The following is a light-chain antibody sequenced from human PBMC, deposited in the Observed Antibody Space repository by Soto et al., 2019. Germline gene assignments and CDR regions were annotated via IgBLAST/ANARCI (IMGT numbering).Light chain of an antibody. CDR1: SSDVGVYKY. V-gene: IGLV2-14*01. CDR2: DVN. CDR3: SSYTSSSTLKWV. Sequence: QSALTQPASVSGSPGQSVTISCTGTSSDVGVYKYVSWYQQHPGKAPKLMIYDVNNRPSGVSNHFSGSKAGNTAALTSSGLQAEDEADYYCSSYTSSSTLKWVFGGGTKLTVL. J-gene: IGLJ3*02.